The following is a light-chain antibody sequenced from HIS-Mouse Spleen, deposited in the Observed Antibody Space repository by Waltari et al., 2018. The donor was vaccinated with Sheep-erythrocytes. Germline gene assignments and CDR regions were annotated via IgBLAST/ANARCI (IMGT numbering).Light chain of an antibody. CDR3: CSYAGSSTPWV. CDR1: SSAVGSYNL. Sequence: QSALTQPASVSGSPGQSITISCTGTSSAVGSYNLVSRYQQHPGKDPKLMIYEGSKRPSGVSNRFSGSKSGNTASLTISGLQAEDEADYYCCSYAGSSTPWVFGGGTKLTVL. CDR2: EGS. V-gene: IGLV2-23*01. J-gene: IGLJ3*02.